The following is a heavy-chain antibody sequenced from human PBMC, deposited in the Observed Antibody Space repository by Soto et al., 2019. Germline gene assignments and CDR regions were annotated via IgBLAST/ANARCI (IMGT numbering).Heavy chain of an antibody. D-gene: IGHD6-13*01. CDR1: GYTFISYV. CDR2: SNAGNGDT. Sequence: ASVKVSCKASGYTFISYVIHWVRQAPGQRLEWMGWSNAGNGDTKYSQEFQDRVAITRDTSTSTASMELSSLRSEDMAVYYCASPPRVQQHLDLDYWGQGTLVTVSS. J-gene: IGHJ4*02. V-gene: IGHV1-3*02. CDR3: ASPPRVQQHLDLDY.